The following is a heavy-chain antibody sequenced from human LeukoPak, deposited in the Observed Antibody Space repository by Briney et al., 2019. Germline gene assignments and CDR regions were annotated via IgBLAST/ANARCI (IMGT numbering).Heavy chain of an antibody. Sequence: GALRLSCAASGFTFSSYAMSWVRQAPGKGLEWVSAISGSGGSTYYADSVKGRFTISRDNSKNTPYLQMNSLRAEDTAVYYCAKDYGDYPFDYWGQGTLVTVSS. J-gene: IGHJ4*02. CDR3: AKDYGDYPFDY. CDR1: GFTFSSYA. CDR2: ISGSGGST. D-gene: IGHD4-17*01. V-gene: IGHV3-23*01.